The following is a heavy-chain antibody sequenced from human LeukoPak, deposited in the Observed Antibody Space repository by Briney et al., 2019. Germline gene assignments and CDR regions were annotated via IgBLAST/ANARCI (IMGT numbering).Heavy chain of an antibody. CDR2: ISYDGSNK. Sequence: PGRSLRLSCAASGFTFSSYAMHWARQAPGKGLEWVAVISYDGSNKYYADSVKGRFTISRDNSKNTLYLQMNSLRAEDTAVYYCAGYYYDSSGSFDYWGQGTLVTVSS. CDR3: AGYYYDSSGSFDY. V-gene: IGHV3-30-3*01. J-gene: IGHJ4*02. CDR1: GFTFSSYA. D-gene: IGHD3-22*01.